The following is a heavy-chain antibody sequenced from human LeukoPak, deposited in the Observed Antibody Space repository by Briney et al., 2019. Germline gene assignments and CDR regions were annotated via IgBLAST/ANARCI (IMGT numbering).Heavy chain of an antibody. CDR2: LSTIGGRE. V-gene: IGHV3-30*04. CDR1: GFTFSCCS. CDR3: AGAFAEAPFDL. D-gene: IGHD3-3*02. J-gene: IGHJ2*01. Sequence: GTSLRLSCAASGFTFSCCSMRWVRQAPGKGLEWAAVLSTIGGREYYADSVKGRFTISRDTSKNTLYLQMDGLRVEDTALYYCAGAFAEAPFDLWGRGTLVTVSS.